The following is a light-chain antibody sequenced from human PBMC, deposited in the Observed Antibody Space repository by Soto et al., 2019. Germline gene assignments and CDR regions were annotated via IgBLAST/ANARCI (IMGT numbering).Light chain of an antibody. J-gene: IGKJ5*01. CDR2: DAS. CDR3: QQRGNWPLT. V-gene: IGKV3-11*01. Sequence: ETVLTQSPATMSLSPGDRATLSCRASQNVYNYLGWYQQKPGQPPRLLIFDASHSATGIPARFSGSGSGTDFTLPISSLEPEDFAVYYCQQRGNWPLTFGQGTRLEIK. CDR1: QNVYNY.